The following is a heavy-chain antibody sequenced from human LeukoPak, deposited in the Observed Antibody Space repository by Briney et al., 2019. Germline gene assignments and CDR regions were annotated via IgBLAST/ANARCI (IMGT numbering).Heavy chain of an antibody. D-gene: IGHD5-12*01. CDR2: FDPEDVET. V-gene: IGHV1-24*01. CDR3: ATYSGYAAY. CDR1: VYTLTELA. Sequence: ASVNVSCKVSVYTLTELAIHWVRQAPGKGLEWMGGFDPEDVETIYAQKFQGRVTMTEDTYTDTAYMELSSLRSEDTAVYYCATYSGYAAYWGQGTLVSASS. J-gene: IGHJ4*02.